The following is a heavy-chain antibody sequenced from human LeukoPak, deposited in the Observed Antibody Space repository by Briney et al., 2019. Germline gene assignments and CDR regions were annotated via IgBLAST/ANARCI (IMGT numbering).Heavy chain of an antibody. CDR3: ARSLYGSGNSYNWFDP. CDR1: GGSFSGYY. J-gene: IGHJ5*02. CDR2: INHSGST. V-gene: IGHV4-34*01. D-gene: IGHD3-10*01. Sequence: SETLSLTCAVYGGSFSGYYWSWIRQPPGKGLEWIGEINHSGSTNYNPSLKSRVTISVDTSKNQFSLKLSSVTAADTAVYYCARSLYGSGNSYNWFDPWGPGTLVTVSS.